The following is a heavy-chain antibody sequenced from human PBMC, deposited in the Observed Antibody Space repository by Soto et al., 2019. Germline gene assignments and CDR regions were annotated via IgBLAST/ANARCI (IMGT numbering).Heavy chain of an antibody. CDR1: GISLDSAW. D-gene: IGHD6-19*01. Sequence: PGGSLRLSCVVSGISLDSAWINWVRQAPGKGLEWVAQAKRKAAGGAIDYAAPVKGRFTISRDDSRKMAYLQMNSLKIEDTALYYCTTGYGSDWYGWGQGTLVTVSS. V-gene: IGHV3-15*01. CDR2: AKRKAAGGAI. CDR3: TTGYGSDWYG. J-gene: IGHJ4*02.